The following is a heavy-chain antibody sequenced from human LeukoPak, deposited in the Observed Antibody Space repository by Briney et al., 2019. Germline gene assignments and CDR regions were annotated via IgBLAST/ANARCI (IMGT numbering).Heavy chain of an antibody. CDR1: GDSISGSTYY. V-gene: IGHV4-39*01. Sequence: SETLSLTCTVSGDSISGSTYYWGWIRQPPGKGLEWIGSIHYSGITYYNPSLKSRITIAVDTSKNQFSLKLSSVTAADTAVYYCARVGRDASNYVDHWGQGTLVTVSS. D-gene: IGHD1-26*01. CDR3: ARVGRDASNYVDH. J-gene: IGHJ4*02. CDR2: IHYSGIT.